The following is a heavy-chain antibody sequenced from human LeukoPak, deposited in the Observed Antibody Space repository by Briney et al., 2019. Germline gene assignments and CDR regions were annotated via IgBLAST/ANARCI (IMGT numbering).Heavy chain of an antibody. D-gene: IGHD2-15*01. V-gene: IGHV4-39*07. Sequence: SETLSLTCTVSGGSISSGDYYWSWIRQPPGKGLEWIGEINHSGSTNYNPSLKSRVTISVDTSKNQFSLKLSSVTAADTAVYYCARSVGLVVVAATPGSWFDPWGQGTLVTVSS. CDR3: ARSVGLVVVAATPGSWFDP. CDR1: GGSISSGDYY. J-gene: IGHJ5*02. CDR2: INHSGST.